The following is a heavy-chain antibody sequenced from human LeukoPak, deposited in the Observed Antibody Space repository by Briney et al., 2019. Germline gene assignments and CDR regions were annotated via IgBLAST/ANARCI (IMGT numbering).Heavy chain of an antibody. D-gene: IGHD3-10*01. J-gene: IGHJ4*02. Sequence: GGSLRLSCAVSGFTFSSYWMSWVRQAPGRGLEWVANIKQDGGAKYYVDSVKGRFTISRDNTKNSLYLQMNSLRAEDTAVYYCASIVEEFGELLYDYWGQGTLVTVSS. CDR2: IKQDGGAK. V-gene: IGHV3-7*01. CDR3: ASIVEEFGELLYDY. CDR1: GFTFSSYW.